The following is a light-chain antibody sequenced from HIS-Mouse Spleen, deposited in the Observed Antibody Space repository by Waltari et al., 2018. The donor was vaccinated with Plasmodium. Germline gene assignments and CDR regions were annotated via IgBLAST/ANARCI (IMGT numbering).Light chain of an antibody. CDR2: AAS. J-gene: IGKJ1*01. CDR3: QQSCSTPWT. Sequence: DSQMTQSPSSLSASVGDRVTITCRASQSNSSYLNWYQQKPGKAPKLLIYAASSLQSGVPSRFSGSGSGTDFTLTISSLQPEDFATYYCQQSCSTPWTFGQGTKVEIK. V-gene: IGKV1-39*01. CDR1: QSNSSY.